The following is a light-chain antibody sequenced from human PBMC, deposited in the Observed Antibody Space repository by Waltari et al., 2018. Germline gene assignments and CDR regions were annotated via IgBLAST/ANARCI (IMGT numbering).Light chain of an antibody. V-gene: IGLV1-47*01. CDR3: AAWDDSLSGWV. Sequence: QSVLTQLPSASGTSGQGVTISCSGSSSNIGDNYVNWYQQFPGTSPRPLIHRNNQRPSGVPDRFSSSKSGTSAFLVISGLRSEDEADYHCAAWDDSLSGWVFGGGTKVTVL. CDR1: SSNIGDNY. CDR2: RNN. J-gene: IGLJ3*02.